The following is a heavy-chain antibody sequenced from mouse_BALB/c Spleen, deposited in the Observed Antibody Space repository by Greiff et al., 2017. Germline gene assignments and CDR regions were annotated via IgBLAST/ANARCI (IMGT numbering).Heavy chain of an antibody. J-gene: IGHJ1*01. CDR1: GFTFSSYA. D-gene: IGHD1-1*01. CDR2: ISSGGST. CDR3: ARVEFYYYGSRDFDV. Sequence: EVMLVESGGGLVKPGGSLKLSCAASGFTFSSYAMSWVRQTPEKRLEWVASISSGGSTYYPDSVKGRFTISRDNARNILYLQMSSLRSEDTAMYYCARVEFYYYGSRDFDVWGAGTTVTVSS. V-gene: IGHV5-6-5*01.